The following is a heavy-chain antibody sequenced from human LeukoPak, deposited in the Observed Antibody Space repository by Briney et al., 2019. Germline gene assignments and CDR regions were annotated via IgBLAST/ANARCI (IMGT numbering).Heavy chain of an antibody. J-gene: IGHJ4*02. Sequence: PGGTLRLSCAASGFTFYSYGMTWVRQAPGKGLEWVSSIFPSGGEIHYADSVRGRFTISRDNPKSTLSLQMNSLRAEDTAIYYCATYRQVLLPFESWGQGTLVTVSS. V-gene: IGHV3-23*01. CDR1: GFTFYSYG. CDR2: IFPSGGEI. D-gene: IGHD2-8*02. CDR3: ATYRQVLLPFES.